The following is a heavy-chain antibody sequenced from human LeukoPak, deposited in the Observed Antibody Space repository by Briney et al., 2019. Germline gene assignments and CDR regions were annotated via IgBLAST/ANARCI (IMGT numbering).Heavy chain of an antibody. V-gene: IGHV4-59*08. CDR1: GGSISSYY. CDR2: IYYSGST. J-gene: IGHJ6*02. CDR3: ARTDFYYGMDV. Sequence: SETLSLTCTVSGGSISSYYWSWIRQPPGKGLEWIGYIYYSGSTNYNPSLKSRVTISVDTSKNQFFLKLSSVTAADTAVYYCARTDFYYGMDVWGQGTTVTVSS.